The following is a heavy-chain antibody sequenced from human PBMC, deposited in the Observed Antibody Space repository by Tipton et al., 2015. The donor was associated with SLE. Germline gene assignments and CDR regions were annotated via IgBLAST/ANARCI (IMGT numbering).Heavy chain of an antibody. CDR1: GGSFSGYY. CDR2: INHSGST. V-gene: IGHV4-34*01. Sequence: TLSLTCAVYGGSFSGYYWSWIRQPPGKGLEWIGEINHSGSTNYNPSLKSRVTISVDTSKNQFSLKLSSVTAADTAVYYCARRQALWFGALALDIWGQGTMVTVSS. J-gene: IGHJ3*02. D-gene: IGHD3-10*01. CDR3: ARRQALWFGALALDI.